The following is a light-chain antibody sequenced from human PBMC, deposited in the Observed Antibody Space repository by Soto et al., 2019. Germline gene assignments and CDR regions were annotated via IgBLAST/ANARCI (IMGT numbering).Light chain of an antibody. CDR2: VNN. CDR1: SSNIGAGYD. Sequence: QSVLTQPPSVSGAPGQRVTISCTGSSSNIGAGYDVHWYQQVTGTAPKLLIYVNNNRPSGVPDRFSGSKSGTSASLVITGLQAEDEADYYCQSYDSSLSASVFGGGTKLIVL. V-gene: IGLV1-40*01. CDR3: QSYDSSLSASV. J-gene: IGLJ3*02.